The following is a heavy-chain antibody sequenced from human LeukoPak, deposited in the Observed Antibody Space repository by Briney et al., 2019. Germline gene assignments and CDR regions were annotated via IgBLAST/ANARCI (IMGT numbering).Heavy chain of an antibody. CDR2: ISYDGSNK. J-gene: IGHJ4*02. CDR1: GFTFSSYA. Sequence: PGGSLRLSCAASGFTFSSYAMHWVRQAPGKGLEWVAVISYDGSNKYYADSVKGRSTISRDNSKNTLYLQMNSLRAEDTAVYYCARGYSSSWSESDYWGQGTLVTVSS. V-gene: IGHV3-30-3*01. D-gene: IGHD6-13*01. CDR3: ARGYSSSWSESDY.